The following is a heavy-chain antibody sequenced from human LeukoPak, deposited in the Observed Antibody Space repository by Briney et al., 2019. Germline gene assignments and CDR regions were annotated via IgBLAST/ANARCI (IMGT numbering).Heavy chain of an antibody. CDR3: ALLIAVVGPMDAFDI. CDR1: GFTFSSYS. J-gene: IGHJ3*02. Sequence: GGSLRLSCAASGFTFSSYSMNWVRQAPGRGLEWVSYISSSSSTIYYADSVKGRFTISRDNAKNSRYLQMNSLRAEDTAVYYCALLIAVVGPMDAFDIWGHGTMVTVSS. D-gene: IGHD6-19*01. V-gene: IGHV3-48*01. CDR2: ISSSSSTI.